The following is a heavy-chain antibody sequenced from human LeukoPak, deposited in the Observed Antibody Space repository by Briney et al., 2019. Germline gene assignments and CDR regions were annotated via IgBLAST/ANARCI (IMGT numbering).Heavy chain of an antibody. V-gene: IGHV3-7*01. CDR1: GFPFRSYW. CDR2: IKQDGSEK. J-gene: IGHJ3*02. Sequence: GGSLRLSCAGSGFPFRSYWMHWVRQAPGKGLEWVANIKQDGSEKYYVDSVKGRFTISRDNANDSVYLQMNSLRAEDTAVYYCARRYFDWFLGAGGSLDIWGQGTMVTVSS. CDR3: ARRYFDWFLGAGGSLDI. D-gene: IGHD3-9*01.